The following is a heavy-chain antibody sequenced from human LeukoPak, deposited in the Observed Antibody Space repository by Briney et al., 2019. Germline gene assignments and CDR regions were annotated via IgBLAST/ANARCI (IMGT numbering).Heavy chain of an antibody. V-gene: IGHV4-59*08. Sequence: TSETLSLTCTVSGDSINGYYWTWIRQPPGKGLEWIGNIYYNGNTNYNPSLKSRVTISVDTSKNQFSLRLTSVTATDTAIYYCARLGGYYDYWGQGTLVTVSS. J-gene: IGHJ4*02. CDR3: ARLGGYYDY. CDR2: IYYNGNT. D-gene: IGHD3-22*01. CDR1: GDSINGYY.